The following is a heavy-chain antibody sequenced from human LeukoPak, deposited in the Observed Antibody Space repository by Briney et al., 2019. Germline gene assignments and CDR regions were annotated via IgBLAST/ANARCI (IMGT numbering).Heavy chain of an antibody. J-gene: IGHJ5*02. D-gene: IGHD1-14*01. V-gene: IGHV3-21*01. CDR1: GFTFSSYS. Sequence: GGSLRLSCAASGFTFSSYSMNWVRQAPGKGLEWVSSISSSSSYIYYADSVKGRFTISRDNAKNSLYLQMNSLRAEDTAVYYCARDHRGGIRNWNHGGYWFDPWGQGTLVTVSS. CDR2: ISSSSSYI. CDR3: ARDHRGGIRNWNHGGYWFDP.